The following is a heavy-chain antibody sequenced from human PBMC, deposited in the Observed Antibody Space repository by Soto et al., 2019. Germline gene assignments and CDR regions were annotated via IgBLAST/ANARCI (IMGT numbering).Heavy chain of an antibody. V-gene: IGHV1-46*01. D-gene: IGHD5-12*01. Sequence: QVQLVQSGAEVKKPGASVKVSCKASGYTFTSYYMHWVRQAPGQGLEWMGIINPSGGSTSYAQKFQGRVTMTRYTSTSTVYMELSSLRSEDTAVYYCARESVDIVATTRVSGGMDVWGQGTTVNVSS. CDR1: GYTFTSYY. CDR2: INPSGGST. CDR3: ARESVDIVATTRVSGGMDV. J-gene: IGHJ6*02.